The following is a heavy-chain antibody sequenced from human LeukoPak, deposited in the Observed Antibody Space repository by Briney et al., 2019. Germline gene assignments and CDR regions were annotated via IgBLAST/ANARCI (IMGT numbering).Heavy chain of an antibody. CDR1: GFTFSSYN. J-gene: IGHJ4*02. D-gene: IGHD3-22*01. V-gene: IGHV3-21*01. Sequence: GGSLRLSCAASGFTFSSYNMNWVRQAPGKGLEWVSSISSDNNYIYYADSVKGRFTISRDNAKNSLYLQMNSLRAEDTAVYYCATSDYYDSSGFYTPVDYWGREPWSPSPQ. CDR3: ATSDYYDSSGFYTPVDY. CDR2: ISSDNNYI.